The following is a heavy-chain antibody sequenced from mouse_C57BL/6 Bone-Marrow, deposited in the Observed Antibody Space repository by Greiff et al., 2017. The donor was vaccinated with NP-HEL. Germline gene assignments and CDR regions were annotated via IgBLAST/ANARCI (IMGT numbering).Heavy chain of an antibody. CDR3: TSRDYYGSSPYWYFDV. J-gene: IGHJ1*03. CDR1: GYTFTSYW. CDR2: IYPGNSDT. D-gene: IGHD1-1*01. Sequence: VQLKQSGTVLARPGASVKMSCKTSGYTFTSYWMHWVKQRPGQGLEWIGAIYPGNSDTSYNQKFKGKAKLTAVTSASTAYMELSSLTNEDSAVYYCTSRDYYGSSPYWYFDVWGTGTTVTVSS. V-gene: IGHV1-5*01.